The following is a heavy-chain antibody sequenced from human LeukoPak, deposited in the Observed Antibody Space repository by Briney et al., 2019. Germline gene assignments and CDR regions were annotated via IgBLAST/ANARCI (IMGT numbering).Heavy chain of an antibody. J-gene: IGHJ5*02. Sequence: SETLPLTCAVYGGSFSGYYWSWIRQPPGKGLEWIGEINHSGSTNYNPSLKSRVTISVDTSKNQFSLKLSSVTAADTAVYYCARGFHRGMPSTWGQGTLVTVSS. V-gene: IGHV4-34*01. D-gene: IGHD2-2*01. CDR2: INHSGST. CDR3: ARGFHRGMPST. CDR1: GGSFSGYY.